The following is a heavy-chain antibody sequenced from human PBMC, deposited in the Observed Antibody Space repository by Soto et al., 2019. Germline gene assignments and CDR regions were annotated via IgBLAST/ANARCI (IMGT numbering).Heavy chain of an antibody. J-gene: IGHJ3*02. Sequence: KSSETLSLTCAVSGYSISSGYYWGWIRQPPGKGLEWIGSIYHSGSTYYNPSLKSRVTISVDTSKNQFSLKLSSVTAADTAVYYCARVSDCSGGSCYSDAFDIWGQGTMVTVSS. CDR1: GYSISSGYY. V-gene: IGHV4-38-2*01. CDR2: IYHSGST. CDR3: ARVSDCSGGSCYSDAFDI. D-gene: IGHD2-15*01.